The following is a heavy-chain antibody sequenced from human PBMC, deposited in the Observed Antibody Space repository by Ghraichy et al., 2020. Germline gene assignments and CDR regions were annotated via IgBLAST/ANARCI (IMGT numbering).Heavy chain of an antibody. CDR2: IGASGTTI. CDR1: GFDFSIYE. CDR3: TASGYVDY. Sequence: GGSLRLSCAASGFDFSIYEMNWIRQPPGKGPEWVSYIGASGTTIIYADSVKGRFTISRDNAKNSLFLQMNSLTAGDTGVYYCTASGYVDYWGQGTVVTVSS. V-gene: IGHV3-48*03. D-gene: IGHD3-3*01. J-gene: IGHJ4*02.